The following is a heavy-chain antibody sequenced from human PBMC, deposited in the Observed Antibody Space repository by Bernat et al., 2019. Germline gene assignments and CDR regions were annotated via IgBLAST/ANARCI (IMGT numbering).Heavy chain of an antibody. Sequence: QVQLVQSGAEVKKPGASVKVSCKASGYTFTRYYMHWVRQAPGQGLEWMGIINPSGGSTSYEQKFQDRVTMTRDTSTSTVYMELSSLRSEETAVYYCASSTNRYSNYDYWGQGTLVTVSS. J-gene: IGHJ4*02. CDR1: GYTFTRYY. CDR3: ASSTNRYSNYDY. D-gene: IGHD4-11*01. CDR2: INPSGGST. V-gene: IGHV1-46*01.